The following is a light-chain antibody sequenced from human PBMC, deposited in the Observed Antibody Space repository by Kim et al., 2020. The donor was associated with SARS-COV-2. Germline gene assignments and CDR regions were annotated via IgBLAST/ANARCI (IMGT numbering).Light chain of an antibody. V-gene: IGLV3-1*01. CDR3: QAWDSSNVV. CDR2: QDS. Sequence: SYELTQPPSVSVFPGQTASITCSGDKLGDKYACWYQQKPGQSPVLVIYQDSKRPSGIPERFSGSNSGNTATLTISGTQAMDEADYYCQAWDSSNVVFGGGTKLTVL. J-gene: IGLJ2*01. CDR1: KLGDKY.